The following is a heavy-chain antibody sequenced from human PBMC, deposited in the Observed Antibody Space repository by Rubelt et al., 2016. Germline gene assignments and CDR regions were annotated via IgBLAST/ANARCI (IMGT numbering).Heavy chain of an antibody. V-gene: IGHV1-69*04. CDR3: ARPRYWNYYGMDV. CDR1: GGTFSSYA. J-gene: IGHJ6*02. CDR2: IIPILGIA. Sequence: QVQLVQSGAEVKKPGSSVKVSCKASGGTFSSYAISWVRQAPGQGLEWMGRIIPILGIANYAQKFQGRVTITADKSTSTAYMELSSLRSEDTAVYYCARPRYWNYYGMDVWGQGTTVTVSS. D-gene: IGHD2-21*01.